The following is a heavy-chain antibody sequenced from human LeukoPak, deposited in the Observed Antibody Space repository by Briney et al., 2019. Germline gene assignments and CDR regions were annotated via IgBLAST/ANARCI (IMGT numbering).Heavy chain of an antibody. CDR3: ARRSRNGLDAFDI. CDR2: IDPNNGDT. CDR1: AYTFTGYY. J-gene: IGHJ3*02. V-gene: IGHV1-2*02. Sequence: GASVKVSCKASAYTFTGYYLHWVRQAPGQGPEWVGWIDPNNGDTDYAQEFQGRVSMTRVRSISTAYMELSRLTSDDTAVYYCARRSRNGLDAFDIWGQGTMATVSS. D-gene: IGHD2-8*01.